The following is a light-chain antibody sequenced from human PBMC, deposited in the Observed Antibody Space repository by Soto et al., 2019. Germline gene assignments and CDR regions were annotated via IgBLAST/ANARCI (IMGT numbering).Light chain of an antibody. CDR3: RSYDSSLTGRYV. J-gene: IGLJ1*01. Sequence: VLTQPPSVSGAPGQRVTISCTGSSSNIGTGYDVHWYQQLPGTAPKLLIYANNNRPSGVPDRFSGSKSGTSASLAITGLQAEDEADYYCRSYDSSLTGRYVFGTGTKVTVL. CDR2: ANN. V-gene: IGLV1-40*01. CDR1: SSNIGTGYD.